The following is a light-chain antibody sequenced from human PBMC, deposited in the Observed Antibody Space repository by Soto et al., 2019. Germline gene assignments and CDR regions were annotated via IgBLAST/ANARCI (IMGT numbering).Light chain of an antibody. CDR1: HRVSSTS. CDR3: KQYGSSPRT. V-gene: IGKV3-20*01. J-gene: IGKJ1*01. CDR2: GAH. Sequence: EFVLTQPPGTLSLSPGERATLSCRARHRVSSTSLPWYQQNPGQPHRLPIYGAHSRAPGIQPRSSASGSGTAFPPTIRSLEPEDFAVYSCKQYGSSPRTFGQGTKVDIK.